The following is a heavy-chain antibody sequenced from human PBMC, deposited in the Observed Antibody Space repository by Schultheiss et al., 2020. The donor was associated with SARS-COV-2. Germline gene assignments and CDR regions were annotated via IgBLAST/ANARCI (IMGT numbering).Heavy chain of an antibody. Sequence: GSLRLSCAASGFTFSNAWMSWVRQAPGKGLEWIGRIYTSGSTNYNPSLKSRVTMSVDTSKNQFSLKLSSVTAADTAVYYCARADSSGYCDAFDIWGQGTTVTVSS. V-gene: IGHV4-59*10. J-gene: IGHJ3*02. D-gene: IGHD3-22*01. CDR3: ARADSSGYCDAFDI. CDR1: GFTFSNAW. CDR2: IYTSGST.